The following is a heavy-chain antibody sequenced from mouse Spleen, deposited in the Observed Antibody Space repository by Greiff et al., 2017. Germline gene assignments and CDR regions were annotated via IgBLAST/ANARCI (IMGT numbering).Heavy chain of an antibody. CDR2: IDPSDSET. CDR3: ARQGYGLDY. CDR1: GYTFTSYW. Sequence: QVQLQQPGAELVRPGSSVKLSCKASGYTFTSYWMHWVKQRPIQGLEWIGNIDPSDSETHYSQKFKDKATLTVDKSSSTAYMQLSSLTSEDSAVYYCARQGYGLDYWGQGTTLTVSS. J-gene: IGHJ2*01. V-gene: IGHV1-52*01. D-gene: IGHD2-10*02.